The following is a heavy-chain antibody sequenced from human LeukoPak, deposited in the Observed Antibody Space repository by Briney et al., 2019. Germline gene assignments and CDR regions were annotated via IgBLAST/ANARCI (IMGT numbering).Heavy chain of an antibody. J-gene: IGHJ3*02. CDR1: GGSISSYY. CDR3: ARELSGSSDAFDI. V-gene: IGHV4-59*12. D-gene: IGHD1-26*01. Sequence: SETLSLTCTVSGGSISSYYWSWIRQPPGKGLEWIGYIYYSGSTNYNPSLKSRVTISVDKSKNQFSLKLSSVTAADTAVYYCARELSGSSDAFDIWGQGTMVTVSS. CDR2: IYYSGST.